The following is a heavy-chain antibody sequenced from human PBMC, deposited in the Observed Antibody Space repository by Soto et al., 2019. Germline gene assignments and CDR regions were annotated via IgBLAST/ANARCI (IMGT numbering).Heavy chain of an antibody. CDR1: GFTFSSYS. J-gene: IGHJ4*02. CDR2: ISSSSSYI. CDR3: ASGNTITIWGGDY. V-gene: IGHV3-21*01. D-gene: IGHD3-3*01. Sequence: ESGGGLVKPGGSLRLSCAASGFTFSSYSMNWVRQAPGKGLEWVSSISSSSSYIYYADSVKGRFTISRDNAKNSLYLQMNSLRAEDTAVYYCASGNTITIWGGDYWGQGTLVTVSS.